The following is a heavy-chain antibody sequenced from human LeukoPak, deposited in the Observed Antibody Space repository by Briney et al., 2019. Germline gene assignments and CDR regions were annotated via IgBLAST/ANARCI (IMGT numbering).Heavy chain of an antibody. CDR2: NIPIFGTA. CDR3: ARDRVPGIAVAGAFDY. Sequence: SVKVSCKASGGTFSSYAISWVRQAPGQGLEWMGGNIPIFGTANYAQKFQGRVTITADESTSTAYMELSSLRSEDTAVYYCARDRVPGIAVAGAFDYWGQGTLVTVSS. V-gene: IGHV1-69*13. D-gene: IGHD6-19*01. J-gene: IGHJ4*02. CDR1: GGTFSSYA.